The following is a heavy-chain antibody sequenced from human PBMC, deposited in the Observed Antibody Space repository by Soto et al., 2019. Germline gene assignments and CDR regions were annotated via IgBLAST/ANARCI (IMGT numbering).Heavy chain of an antibody. CDR1: GFTFGDYA. CDR2: IRSKAYGGTT. Sequence: GGSLRLSCTASGFTFGDYAMSWFRQAPGKGLEWVGFIRSKAYGGTTEYAASVKGRFTISRDDSKSIAYLQMNSLKTEDTAVYYCTRVEDDYGGNSAWWFDPWGQGTLVTVSS. D-gene: IGHD3-16*01. CDR3: TRVEDDYGGNSAWWFDP. V-gene: IGHV3-49*03. J-gene: IGHJ5*02.